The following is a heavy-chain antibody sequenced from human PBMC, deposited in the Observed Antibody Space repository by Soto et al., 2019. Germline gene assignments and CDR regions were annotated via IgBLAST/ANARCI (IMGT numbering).Heavy chain of an antibody. CDR3: ARERGQIDY. V-gene: IGHV3-33*01. CDR1: GFTFSSYG. J-gene: IGHJ4*02. Sequence: QVQLVESGGGVVQPGRSLRLSCAASGFTFSSYGMQWVRQAPGKGLEWVAVIWHDGSNQYYADSVKGRFTISRDNSNNTLYLQVNSLRAEDTAVYYCARERGQIDYWGQGTLVTVSS. CDR2: IWHDGSNQ.